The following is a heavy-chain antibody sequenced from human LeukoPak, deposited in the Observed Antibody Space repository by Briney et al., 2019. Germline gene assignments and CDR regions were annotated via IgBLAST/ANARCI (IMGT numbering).Heavy chain of an antibody. V-gene: IGHV4-61*02. CDR1: GGSISSGSYY. CDR2: IYTSGST. J-gene: IGHJ6*03. Sequence: SETLSLTCTVSGGSISSGSYYWSWIRQPAGKGLEWIGRIYTSGSTNYNPSHKSRVTISVDTSKNQFSLKLSSVTAADTAVYYCARDYYMDVWGKGTTVTISS. CDR3: ARDYYMDV.